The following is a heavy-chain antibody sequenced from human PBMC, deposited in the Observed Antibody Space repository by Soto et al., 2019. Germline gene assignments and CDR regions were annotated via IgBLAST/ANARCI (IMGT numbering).Heavy chain of an antibody. V-gene: IGHV4-39*01. CDR1: GGSINTDPYY. CDR2: ISHSGRI. D-gene: IGHD5-18*01. Sequence: QLHLQESGPGLVKPSETLSLTCTVSGGSINTDPYYWGWIRQPPGKGLEWIGSISHSGRIHDNPSLTSQLTMSVDTSKSQFTLSLSSVTAADTAVYYCARHGGYDSSSPRYFDFWGQGSLVTFSS. CDR3: ARHGGYDSSSPRYFDF. J-gene: IGHJ4*02.